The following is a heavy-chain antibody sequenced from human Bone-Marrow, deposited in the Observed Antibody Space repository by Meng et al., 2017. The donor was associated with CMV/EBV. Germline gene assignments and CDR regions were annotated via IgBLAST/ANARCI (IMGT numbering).Heavy chain of an antibody. Sequence: GESLKISCAASGFTFSSYSMNWVRQAPGKGLEWVSSISSSSSYIYYADSVKGRFTISRDNAKNSLYLQMNSLRAEDTAVYYCARDGSRPPFSIAARPNYYYYYGMDVWGQGTTVTVSS. V-gene: IGHV3-21*01. J-gene: IGHJ6*02. D-gene: IGHD6-6*01. CDR1: GFTFSSYS. CDR3: ARDGSRPPFSIAARPNYYYYYGMDV. CDR2: ISSSSSYI.